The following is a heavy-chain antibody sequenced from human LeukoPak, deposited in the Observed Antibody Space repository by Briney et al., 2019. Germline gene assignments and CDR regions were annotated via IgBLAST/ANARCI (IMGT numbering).Heavy chain of an antibody. CDR2: IDPNSDNI. V-gene: IGHV1-2*02. D-gene: IGHD5-18*01. Sequence: ASVKVSCKASGYTFTGCFIHYVRQAPGQGLEWMGWIDPNSDNIRYSETFKDRVTMTRDTSTNTAYMELSWLRSDDTAVYYCARSAYNYGYVYFDHWGQGTLVFVSS. J-gene: IGHJ4*02. CDR1: GYTFTGCF. CDR3: ARSAYNYGYVYFDH.